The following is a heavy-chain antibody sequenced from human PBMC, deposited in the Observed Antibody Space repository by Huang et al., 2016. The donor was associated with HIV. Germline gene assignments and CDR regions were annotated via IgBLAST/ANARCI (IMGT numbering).Heavy chain of an antibody. Sequence: QVQLQQWGAGLLKPSETLSLTCAVYGGSFSGYYWNWIRQPPGKGLEWIGEINHSRSTNYNPSLKSRVTISVDTSKNQFSLKLSSVTAADTAVYYCARAATRVFQHWGQGTLVTVSS. CDR1: GGSFSGYY. CDR3: ARAATRVFQH. V-gene: IGHV4-34*01. J-gene: IGHJ1*01. CDR2: INHSRST.